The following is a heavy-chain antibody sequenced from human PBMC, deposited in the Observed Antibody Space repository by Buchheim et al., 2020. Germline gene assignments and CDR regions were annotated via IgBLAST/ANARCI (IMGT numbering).Heavy chain of an antibody. V-gene: IGHV4-30-4*01. CDR1: GGSISSGDYY. J-gene: IGHJ5*02. D-gene: IGHD3-10*01. Sequence: QVQLQESGPGLVKPSQTPSLTCTVSGGSISSGDYYWSWIRQPPGKGLEWIGYIYYIGRTYYNPSLKSRVTISVETSQNQFSLKLSSVTAADTAVYYCARVYYYGSGSHNWFDPWGQGTL. CDR3: ARVYYYGSGSHNWFDP. CDR2: IYYIGRT.